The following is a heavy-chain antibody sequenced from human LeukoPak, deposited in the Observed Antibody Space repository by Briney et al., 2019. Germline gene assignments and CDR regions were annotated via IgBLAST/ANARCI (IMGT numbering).Heavy chain of an antibody. Sequence: TLRLSCAASGFTFSNYGLSWVRQAPGEGLEWIGSIYYSGSTYYNPSLKSRVTISVDTSKNQFSLKLSSVTAADTAVYYCARALNQHYYDSSGYYGGYFDYWGQGTLVTVSS. J-gene: IGHJ4*02. CDR3: ARALNQHYYDSSGYYGGYFDY. V-gene: IGHV4-38-2*01. D-gene: IGHD3-22*01. CDR1: GFTFSNYG. CDR2: IYYSGST.